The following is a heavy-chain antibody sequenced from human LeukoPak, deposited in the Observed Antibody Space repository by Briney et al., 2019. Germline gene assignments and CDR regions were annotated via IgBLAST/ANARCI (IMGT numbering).Heavy chain of an antibody. J-gene: IGHJ5*02. V-gene: IGHV3-21*01. Sequence: GGSLRLSCAASGFTFSSYSMNWVRQAPGKGLEWVSSISSSSSYIYYADSVKGRFTISRDNAKNSLYLQMNSLRAEDTAVYYCARDPVAGQRGDWFDPWGQGTPVTVSS. CDR2: ISSSSSYI. D-gene: IGHD6-19*01. CDR3: ARDPVAGQRGDWFDP. CDR1: GFTFSSYS.